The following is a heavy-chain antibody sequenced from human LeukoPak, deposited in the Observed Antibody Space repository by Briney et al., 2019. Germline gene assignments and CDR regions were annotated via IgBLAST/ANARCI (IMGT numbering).Heavy chain of an antibody. CDR3: ARGYSGYLKPSYYMDV. V-gene: IGHV1-2*02. Sequence: ASVKVSCKASGYTFTGYYMHWVRQAPGQGLEWMGWINPNSGGTNYAQKFQGRVTMTRDTSISTAYMALSRLRSDDTTVYYCARGYSGYLKPSYYMDVSGKRTTVTVSS. D-gene: IGHD5-12*01. CDR2: INPNSGGT. J-gene: IGHJ6*03. CDR1: GYTFTGYY.